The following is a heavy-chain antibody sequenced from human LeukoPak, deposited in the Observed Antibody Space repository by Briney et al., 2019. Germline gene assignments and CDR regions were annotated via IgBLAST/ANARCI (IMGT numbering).Heavy chain of an antibody. CDR3: ASEAPTNGYYFDY. CDR2: IKEDGSEK. D-gene: IGHD2-8*01. CDR1: GFTFSTYW. Sequence: GGSLRLSCAASGFTFSTYWMSWVRQAPGKGLEWVANIKEDGSEKYYVDSVKGRFTISRDNAKNSLYLQMNSLRAEDTAVYYCASEAPTNGYYFDYWGQGTLVTVSS. J-gene: IGHJ4*02. V-gene: IGHV3-7*01.